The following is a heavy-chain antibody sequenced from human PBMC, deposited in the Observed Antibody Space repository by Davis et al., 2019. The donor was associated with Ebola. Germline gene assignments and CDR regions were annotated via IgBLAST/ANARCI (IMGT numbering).Heavy chain of an antibody. J-gene: IGHJ3*01. Sequence: GESLKISCAASGFTFSSYGMHWVRQAPGKGLEWVAVISYDGSNKYYADSVKGRFTISRDNFKDTLSVQMDSLRPDDTAVYYCAKVNSADAFDFWGQGTMVTVSS. CDR3: AKVNSADAFDF. CDR2: ISYDGSNK. V-gene: IGHV3-30*18. CDR1: GFTFSSYG. D-gene: IGHD2/OR15-2a*01.